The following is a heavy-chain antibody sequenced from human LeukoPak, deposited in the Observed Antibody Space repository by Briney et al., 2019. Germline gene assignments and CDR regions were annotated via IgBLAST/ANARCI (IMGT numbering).Heavy chain of an antibody. CDR3: AKFGSIAARLTCFDY. V-gene: IGHV3-23*01. Sequence: PGGSLRLSCAASGFTFSSYAMSWVRQAPGKGLEWVSAISGSGGSTYYADSVKGRFTISRDNSKSTLYLQMNSLRAEDTAVYYCAKFGSIAARLTCFDYWGQGTLVTVSS. J-gene: IGHJ4*02. CDR2: ISGSGGST. CDR1: GFTFSSYA. D-gene: IGHD6-6*01.